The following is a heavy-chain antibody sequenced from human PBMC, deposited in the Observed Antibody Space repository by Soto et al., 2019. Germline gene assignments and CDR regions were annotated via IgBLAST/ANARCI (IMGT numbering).Heavy chain of an antibody. D-gene: IGHD2-2*01. Sequence: EVQLLESGGGLVQPGGSLRLSCAASGFTFSSYAMSWVRQAPGQGLEWVSAISGSGGSTYYADSVKGRFTISRDNSKNTLYLQMNSLRAEDTAVYYCAKAAVCSSTSCNHWYFDLWGRGTLVTVSS. CDR3: AKAAVCSSTSCNHWYFDL. CDR1: GFTFSSYA. J-gene: IGHJ2*01. CDR2: ISGSGGST. V-gene: IGHV3-23*01.